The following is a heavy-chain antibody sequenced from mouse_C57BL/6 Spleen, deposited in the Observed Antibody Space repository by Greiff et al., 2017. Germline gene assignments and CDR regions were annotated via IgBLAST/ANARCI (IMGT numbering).Heavy chain of an antibody. D-gene: IGHD2-3*01. CDR1: GFTFSSYG. J-gene: IGHJ4*01. V-gene: IGHV5-6*02. Sequence: DVKLVESGGDLVKPGGSLKLSCAASGFTFSSYGMSWVRQTPDKRLEWVATISSGGSYTYYPDSVKGRFTISRDNAKNTLYLQMSSLKSEDTAMYYCARQGDGYYAMDYWGQGTSVTVSS. CDR2: ISSGGSYT. CDR3: ARQGDGYYAMDY.